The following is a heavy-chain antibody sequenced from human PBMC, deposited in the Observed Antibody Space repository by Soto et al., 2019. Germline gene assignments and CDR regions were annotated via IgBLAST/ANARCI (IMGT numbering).Heavy chain of an antibody. Sequence: SETLSLTCTVSGGSISSGGYYWGWIRQHPGKGLEWIGYIYYSGSTYYNPSLKSRVTISVDTSKNQFSLKLSSVTAADTAVYYCARGGIVVVVAARDAFDIWGQGTMVTVSS. J-gene: IGHJ3*02. D-gene: IGHD2-15*01. CDR3: ARGGIVVVVAARDAFDI. CDR2: IYYSGST. V-gene: IGHV4-31*03. CDR1: GGSISSGGYY.